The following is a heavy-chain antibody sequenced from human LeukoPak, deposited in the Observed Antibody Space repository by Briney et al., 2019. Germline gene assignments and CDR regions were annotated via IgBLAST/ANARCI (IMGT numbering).Heavy chain of an antibody. Sequence: PGRSLRLSCAASGFTFSSYAMHWVRQAPGKGLEWVAVISYDGSNKYYADSVKGRFTISRDNSKNTLYLQMNSLRAEDTAVYYCARLPHVVVTALDAFDIWGQGTMVTVSS. CDR2: ISYDGSNK. V-gene: IGHV3-30*04. D-gene: IGHD2-21*02. J-gene: IGHJ3*02. CDR1: GFTFSSYA. CDR3: ARLPHVVVTALDAFDI.